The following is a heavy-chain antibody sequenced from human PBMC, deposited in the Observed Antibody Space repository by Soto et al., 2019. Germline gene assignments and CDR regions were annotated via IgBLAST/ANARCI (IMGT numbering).Heavy chain of an antibody. Sequence: PDTLSLTSPVPSGSIASYYWSCIRQPAGEGLEWIGRIYTSGSTNHNPSLKSRVTMSEDTSKNQCSLTLSSVTAADKAVYYCARDRGGYGFWSGYYYYYGMDVWGQGTTVTVS. V-gene: IGHV4-4*07. D-gene: IGHD3-3*01. J-gene: IGHJ6*02. CDR2: IYTSGST. CDR1: SGSIASYY. CDR3: ARDRGGYGFWSGYYYYYGMDV.